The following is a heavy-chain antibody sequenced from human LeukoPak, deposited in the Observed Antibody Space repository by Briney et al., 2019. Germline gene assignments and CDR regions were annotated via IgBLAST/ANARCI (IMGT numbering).Heavy chain of an antibody. V-gene: IGHV1-2*02. J-gene: IGHJ4*02. CDR3: ASSSGYYWEIN. CDR2: INPNSGGT. D-gene: IGHD3-22*01. CDR1: GYTFTGYY. Sequence: GASVKVSCKASGYTFTGYYMHWVRQAPGQGLEWMGWINPNSGGTNYAQKFQGRRTMTRNTSIRTAYMELSRLRSDDTAVYYCASSSGYYWEINWGQGTLVTVSS.